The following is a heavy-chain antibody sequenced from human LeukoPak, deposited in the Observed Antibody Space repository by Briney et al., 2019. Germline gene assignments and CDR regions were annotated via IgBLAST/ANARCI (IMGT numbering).Heavy chain of an antibody. Sequence: PSQTLSLTCTVSGGSISSGGYYWSWIRQPPGKGLEWIGYIYHSGSTYYNPSLKSRVTISVDGSKNQFSLKLSSVTAADTAVYYCAGLYSGSYLSVRYWGQGTLVTVSS. CDR2: IYHSGST. J-gene: IGHJ4*02. D-gene: IGHD1-26*01. CDR1: GGSISSGGYY. V-gene: IGHV4-30-2*01. CDR3: AGLYSGSYLSVRY.